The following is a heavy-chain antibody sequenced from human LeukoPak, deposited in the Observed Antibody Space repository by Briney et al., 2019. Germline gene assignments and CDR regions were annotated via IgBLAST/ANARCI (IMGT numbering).Heavy chain of an antibody. CDR2: ISTNSYKL. CDR3: ARGLRSSWYYYMDV. V-gene: IGHV3-48*03. D-gene: IGHD6-13*01. CDR1: GFTFSSYE. Sequence: GGSLRLSCVGSGFTFSSYEMNWVRQAPGKGLEWVSYISTNSYKLYYADSVKGRFTISRDNAKNSLYLQMNSLRAEDTAVYYCARGLRSSWYYYMDVWGKGTTVTVSS. J-gene: IGHJ6*03.